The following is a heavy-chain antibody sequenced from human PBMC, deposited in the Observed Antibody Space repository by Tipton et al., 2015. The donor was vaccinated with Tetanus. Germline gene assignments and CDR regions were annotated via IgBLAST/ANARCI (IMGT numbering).Heavy chain of an antibody. CDR2: IYYSGSA. D-gene: IGHD6-19*01. Sequence: TLSLTCTVSGGFISSYNYYWGWIRQAPGKGLEWIGSIYYSGSAYYNPSLRSRATMSVYTSKMQFSLKLASVTAADTAVYSCARLSSSSNDAHAFDIWGQGTMVTVSS. CDR3: ARLSSSSNDAHAFDI. CDR1: GGFISSYNYY. J-gene: IGHJ3*02. V-gene: IGHV4-39*01.